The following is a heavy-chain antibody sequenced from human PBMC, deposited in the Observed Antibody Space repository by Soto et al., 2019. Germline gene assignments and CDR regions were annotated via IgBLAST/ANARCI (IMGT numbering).Heavy chain of an antibody. CDR1: GFTFSSYS. CDR3: ARDRGDYAGLVPSSFAH. J-gene: IGHJ4*02. Sequence: EVQLVESGGGLVKPGGSLRLSCAASGFTFSSYSMHWVRQAPGKGLEWVSSISSRSRSIYYADSQKGRFTISRDNTKNXXYLQMNTLRAEDTAVYYCARDRGDYAGLVPSSFAHWGQGTLVTVSS. D-gene: IGHD4-17*01. V-gene: IGHV3-21*01. CDR2: ISSRSRSI.